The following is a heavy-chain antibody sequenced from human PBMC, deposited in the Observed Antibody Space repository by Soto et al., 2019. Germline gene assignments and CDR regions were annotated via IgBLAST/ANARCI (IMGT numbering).Heavy chain of an antibody. CDR3: ARAVDWESSPHDYGDSGAFDI. CDR2: IWYDGSNK. Sequence: PGGSLRLSCAASGFTFSSYGMHWVRQAPGKGLEWVAVIWYDGSNKYYADSVKGRFTISRDNSKNTLYLQMNSLRAEDTAVYYCARAVDWESSPHDYGDSGAFDIWGQGTMVTVSS. D-gene: IGHD4-17*01. V-gene: IGHV3-33*01. CDR1: GFTFSSYG. J-gene: IGHJ3*02.